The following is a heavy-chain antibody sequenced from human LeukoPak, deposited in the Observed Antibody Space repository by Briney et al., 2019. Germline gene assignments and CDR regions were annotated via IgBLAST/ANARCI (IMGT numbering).Heavy chain of an antibody. Sequence: ASVKVSCKASGYTFTGYYMHWVRQAPGQGLEWMGWINPNSGGTNYAQKFQGRVTMARDTSISTAYMELSRLRSDDTAVYYCARVRKGSSWFHFDYWGQGTLVTVSS. CDR1: GYTFTGYY. V-gene: IGHV1-2*02. CDR2: INPNSGGT. CDR3: ARVRKGSSWFHFDY. D-gene: IGHD6-13*01. J-gene: IGHJ4*02.